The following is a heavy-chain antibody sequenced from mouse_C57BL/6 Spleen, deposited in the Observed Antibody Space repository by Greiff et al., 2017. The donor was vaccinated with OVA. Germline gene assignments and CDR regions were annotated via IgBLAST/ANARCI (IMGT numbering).Heavy chain of an antibody. V-gene: IGHV14-2*01. CDR2: IDPEDGET. J-gene: IGHJ2*01. CDR1: GFNIKDYY. D-gene: IGHD1-3*01. CDR3: ARVQGDNPYYFDY. Sequence: EVKLVESGAELVKPGASVKLSCTASGFNIKDYYMHWVKQRTEQGLEWIGRIDPEDGETKYAPKFQGKATITADTSSNTAYLQLSSLTSEDTAVYYCARVQGDNPYYFDYWGQGTTLTVSS.